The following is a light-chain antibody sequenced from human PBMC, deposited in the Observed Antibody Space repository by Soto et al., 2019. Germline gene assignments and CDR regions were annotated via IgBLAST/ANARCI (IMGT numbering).Light chain of an antibody. CDR1: QTISSW. CDR3: QHYNNYLLT. J-gene: IGKJ4*01. V-gene: IGKV1-5*03. Sequence: DIPMTQSPSTLSASVGDRVIITCRASQTISSWLAWYQQKPGKAPKLLIYKASSLESGVPSRFSGSGSGTEFTLTISSLQPDDFATYYCQHYNNYLLTFGGGTKVEIK. CDR2: KAS.